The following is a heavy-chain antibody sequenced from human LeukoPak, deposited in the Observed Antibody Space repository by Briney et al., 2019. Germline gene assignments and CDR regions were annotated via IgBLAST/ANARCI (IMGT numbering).Heavy chain of an antibody. D-gene: IGHD3-22*01. CDR3: ARGATYYYDSSGFDP. J-gene: IGHJ5*02. CDR1: GGSFSGYY. CDR2: INHSGST. Sequence: SETLSLTCAVYGGSFSGYYWSWIRQPPGKGLEWIGEINHSGSTNYNPSLKSRVTISVDTSKNQFSLKLSSVTAADTAVYYCARGATYYYDSSGFDPWGQGTLVTLSS. V-gene: IGHV4-34*01.